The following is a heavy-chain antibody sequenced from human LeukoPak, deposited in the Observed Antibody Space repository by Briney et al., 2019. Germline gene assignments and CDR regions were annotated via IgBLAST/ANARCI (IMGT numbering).Heavy chain of an antibody. D-gene: IGHD3-10*01. V-gene: IGHV4-59*08. Sequence: PSGTLSLTCTVSGDSISTYYWGWIRQPPGKGLEWMGYIYYSGDTSYNPSLKSRLNISVDTSKNQFSLNLTSVTAADTAVYYCARHYSYFYGPDFWGQGTLVTVSS. CDR1: GDSISTYY. CDR3: ARHYSYFYGPDF. J-gene: IGHJ4*02. CDR2: IYYSGDT.